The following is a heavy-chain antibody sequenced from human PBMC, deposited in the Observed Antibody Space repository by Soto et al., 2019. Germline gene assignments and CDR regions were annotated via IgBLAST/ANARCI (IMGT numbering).Heavy chain of an antibody. V-gene: IGHV3-48*03. Sequence: XGSLILSCAGSGFTFSSYEMNWVRQAPGKGLEWVSYISTTGSSIHYADSVRGRFTISRDNAKNSLYLQMNSLRAEDTAIYYCARNSGDYEVSWRQGTLVTVSS. CDR1: GFTFSSYE. CDR3: ARNSGDYEVS. CDR2: ISTTGSSI. J-gene: IGHJ5*02. D-gene: IGHD4-17*01.